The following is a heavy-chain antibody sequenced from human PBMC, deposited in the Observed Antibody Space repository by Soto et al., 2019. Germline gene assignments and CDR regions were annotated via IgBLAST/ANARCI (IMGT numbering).Heavy chain of an antibody. Sequence: TSETLSLTCTVSGVSISSYYWSWIRQPPGKGLECIGYFYYSRTPNYNPSLKSRVTISVDTSKNQFSLTLSSATAADTAVYYCARGVGYSDYVDFDYWGQGTLVTVSS. V-gene: IGHV4-59*01. D-gene: IGHD5-12*01. CDR1: GVSISSYY. CDR3: ARGVGYSDYVDFDY. CDR2: FYYSRTP. J-gene: IGHJ4*02.